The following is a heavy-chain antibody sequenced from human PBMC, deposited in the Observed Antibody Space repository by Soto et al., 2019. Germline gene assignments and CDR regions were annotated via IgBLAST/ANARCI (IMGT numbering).Heavy chain of an antibody. V-gene: IGHV1-2*02. Sequence: QLHLVQSGAVVKKPGASVTVSCSASGYPVTAYYMHWVRQAPGRGLEWTGGINLATGAAKYTQTSRGRVTRTGDTSRSKVFMELRRLTSGDTAVFSGARGGGVGVAGSAAFDMWGQGTLVTVSS. CDR1: GYPVTAYY. J-gene: IGHJ3*02. D-gene: IGHD3-3*01. CDR3: ARGGGVGVAGSAAFDM. CDR2: INLATGAA.